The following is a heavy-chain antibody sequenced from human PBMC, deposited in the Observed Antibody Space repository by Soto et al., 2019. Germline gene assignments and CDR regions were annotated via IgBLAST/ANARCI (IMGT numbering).Heavy chain of an antibody. J-gene: IGHJ4*02. Sequence: GGSLRLSCAASGFIFRTYSMNWVRQAPGEGLEWVSYTSGSGRTTYYADSVKGRFTISRDNAKNSLYLQMNSLRDEDTAVYYCARGIMIFGVDQYYFDYWGLGTLVTVSS. CDR3: ARGIMIFGVDQYYFDY. CDR2: TSGSGRTT. V-gene: IGHV3-48*02. CDR1: GFIFRTYS. D-gene: IGHD3-3*01.